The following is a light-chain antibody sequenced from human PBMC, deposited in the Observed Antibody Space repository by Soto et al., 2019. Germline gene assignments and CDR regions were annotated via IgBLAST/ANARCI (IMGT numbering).Light chain of an antibody. J-gene: IGKJ1*01. CDR2: GAS. Sequence: EIVVTQSPGTLSLSPGERAALSCRASQSVSSSFLAWYQQKPGQAPRLLIYGASSRATGIPDRFSGSGSGTDCTLTISRLEPEDFAVYYCQQYGRSPWTFGQGTKVEIK. CDR3: QQYGRSPWT. V-gene: IGKV3-20*01. CDR1: QSVSSSF.